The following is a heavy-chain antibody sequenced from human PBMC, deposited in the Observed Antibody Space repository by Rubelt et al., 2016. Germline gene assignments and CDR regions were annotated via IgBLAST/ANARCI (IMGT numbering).Heavy chain of an antibody. CDR1: GYIFSDYT. V-gene: IGHV1-3*01. Sequence: AEVRKHGASVKISCKASGYIFSDYTLAWVRQAPGQRLKWMGWINSGKGDTEYSEDFQGRVTITRDISASTVFIEVHSLTSEDTAVYYCVRKSSWSYFDFWGQGTLVTVSS. D-gene: IGHD2-2*01. CDR2: INSGKGDT. J-gene: IGHJ4*02. CDR3: VRKSSWSYFDF.